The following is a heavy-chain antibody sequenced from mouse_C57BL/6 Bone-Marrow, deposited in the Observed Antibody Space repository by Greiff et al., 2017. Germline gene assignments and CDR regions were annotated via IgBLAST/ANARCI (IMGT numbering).Heavy chain of an antibody. Sequence: QVQLQQPGAELVKPGASVKVSCKASGYTFTSYWMHWVKQRPGQGLEWIGRIHPSDSDTTYNQKFKGKATLTVDNSSSTAYMQLSSLTSVDAAVYYCAMGITTVVAPFAYWGQGTLVTVSA. CDR3: AMGITTVVAPFAY. D-gene: IGHD1-1*01. V-gene: IGHV1-74*01. J-gene: IGHJ3*01. CDR1: GYTFTSYW. CDR2: IHPSDSDT.